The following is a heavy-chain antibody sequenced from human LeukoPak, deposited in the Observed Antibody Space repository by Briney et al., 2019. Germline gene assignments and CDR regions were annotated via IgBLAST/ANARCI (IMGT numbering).Heavy chain of an antibody. CDR1: GFTFSSYG. D-gene: IGHD5-24*01. V-gene: IGHV3-30*03. J-gene: IGHJ4*02. CDR2: ISYDGSNK. CDR3: RGATIPDY. Sequence: GGSLRLSCAASGFTFSSYGMHWVRQAPGKGLEWVAVISYDGSNKYYADSVKGRFTISRDNSKNTLYLQMNSLRAEDTAVYYCRGATIPDYWGQGTLVTVSS.